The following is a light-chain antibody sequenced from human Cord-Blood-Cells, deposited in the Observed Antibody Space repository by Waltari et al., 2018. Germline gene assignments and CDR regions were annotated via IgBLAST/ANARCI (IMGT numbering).Light chain of an antibody. CDR3: SSYTSSSTNWV. Sequence: QSALTQPASVSGSPGQSITISCTGTSSDVGGYNYVSWYQQHPGKAPKLMIYEVSNRPSWVSNRFSGFKSGNTASLTISGLQAEDEADYYCSSYTSSSTNWVFGGGTKLTVL. CDR2: EVS. J-gene: IGLJ3*02. V-gene: IGLV2-14*01. CDR1: SSDVGGYNY.